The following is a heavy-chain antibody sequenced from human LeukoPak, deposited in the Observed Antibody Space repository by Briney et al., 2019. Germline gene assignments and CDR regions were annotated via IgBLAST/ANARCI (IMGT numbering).Heavy chain of an antibody. CDR1: GVSISIYY. V-gene: IGHV4-59*01. D-gene: IGHD2-2*01. CDR3: ARAALPDY. J-gene: IGHJ4*02. Sequence: SETLSLTCTVSGVSISIYYWSWIRQPPGKGLEWMGYMYYSGSTNYNPSLKSRVTISVDTSKKQFSLKLSSVTAADTAVYYCARAALPDYWGQGTLVTVSS. CDR2: MYYSGST.